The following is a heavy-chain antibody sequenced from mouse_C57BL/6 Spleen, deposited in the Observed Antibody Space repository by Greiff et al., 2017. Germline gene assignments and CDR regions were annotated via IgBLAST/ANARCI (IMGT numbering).Heavy chain of an antibody. D-gene: IGHD4-1*01. CDR1: GYAFSSYW. V-gene: IGHV1-80*01. Sequence: VQRVESGAELVKPGASVKISCKASGYAFSSYWMNWVKQRPGKGLEWIGKIYPGDGDTNYNGKFKGKATLTADKSSSTAYMQLSSLTSEDSAVYFCARGGALTGTDYWGQGTTLTVSS. CDR2: IYPGDGDT. CDR3: ARGGALTGTDY. J-gene: IGHJ2*01.